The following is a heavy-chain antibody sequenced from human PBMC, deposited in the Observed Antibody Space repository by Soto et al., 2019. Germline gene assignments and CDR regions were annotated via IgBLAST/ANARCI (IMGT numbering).Heavy chain of an antibody. CDR2: IIPIFGTA. J-gene: IGHJ5*02. D-gene: IGHD5-12*01. CDR3: ARDLERGVATIYNWFEP. V-gene: IGHV1-69*12. CDR1: GGTFSSYA. Sequence: QVQLVQSGAEVKKPGSSVKVSCKASGGTFSSYAISWVRQAPGQGLEWMGGIIPIFGTANYPQKFQGRATITAAESTSPAYMERSSLRSEDTAVYYWARDLERGVATIYNWFEPWGQGTLVTVSS.